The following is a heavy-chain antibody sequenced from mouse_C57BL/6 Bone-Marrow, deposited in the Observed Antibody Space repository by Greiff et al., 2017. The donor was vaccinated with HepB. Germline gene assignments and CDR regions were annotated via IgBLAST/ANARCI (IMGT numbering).Heavy chain of an antibody. J-gene: IGHJ1*03. CDR3: ARFTTVVVHWYFDV. D-gene: IGHD1-1*01. CDR1: GFTFSDYY. Sequence: EVKVVESGGGLVQPGGSLKLSCAASGFTFSDYYMYWVRQTPEKRLEWVAYISNGGGSTYYPDTVKGRFTISRDNAKNTLYLQMSRLKSEDTAMYYCARFTTVVVHWYFDVWGTGTTVTVAS. V-gene: IGHV5-12*01. CDR2: ISNGGGST.